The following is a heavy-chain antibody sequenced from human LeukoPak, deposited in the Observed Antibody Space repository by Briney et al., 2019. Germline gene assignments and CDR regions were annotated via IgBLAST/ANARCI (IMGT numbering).Heavy chain of an antibody. CDR3: ARVLSGMGLYYFDY. CDR2: LRANVDGT. Sequence: GGSLRLSCAASGFTFSSYAMSWVRQAPGEGLEWVSLLRANVDGTYYADSVKGRFTISRDNSKNTLYLQMNSLRAEDTAVYYCARVLSGMGLYYFDYWGQGTLVTVSS. J-gene: IGHJ4*02. V-gene: IGHV3-23*01. CDR1: GFTFSSYA. D-gene: IGHD4/OR15-4a*01.